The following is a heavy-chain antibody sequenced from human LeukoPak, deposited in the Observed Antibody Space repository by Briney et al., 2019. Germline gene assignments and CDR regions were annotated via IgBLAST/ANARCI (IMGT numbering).Heavy chain of an antibody. J-gene: IGHJ5*02. Sequence: GESLKISCKGSGYSFTSYWIGWVRQIPGKGLEWMGIIYPGDSDTRYSPSFQGQVTISADKSISTAYLQWSSLKASDTAMYYCARFPLYSNYPYNWFDPWGQGTLVTVSS. D-gene: IGHD4-11*01. CDR3: ARFPLYSNYPYNWFDP. V-gene: IGHV5-51*01. CDR2: IYPGDSDT. CDR1: GYSFTSYW.